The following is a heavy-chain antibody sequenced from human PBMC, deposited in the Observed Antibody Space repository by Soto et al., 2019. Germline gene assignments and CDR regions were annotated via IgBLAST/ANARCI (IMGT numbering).Heavy chain of an antibody. CDR3: AKDHLPVGDYYYGVDV. J-gene: IGHJ6*02. Sequence: GGSLRLSCSASGFTFNTYAMSWVRQAPGRRLEWVSTISASGGRTYYADSVKGRFTVSRDNSQNTLRLDMDSLRAEDTALYYCAKDHLPVGDYYYGVDVWGQGTTVTVSS. V-gene: IGHV3-23*01. CDR1: GFTFNTYA. CDR2: ISASGGRT. D-gene: IGHD1-26*01.